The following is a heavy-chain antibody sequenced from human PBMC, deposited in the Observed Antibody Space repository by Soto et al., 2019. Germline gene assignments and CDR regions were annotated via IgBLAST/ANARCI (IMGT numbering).Heavy chain of an antibody. CDR3: AKGEAVHVLDAFAG. CDR1: GFTFTTYA. J-gene: IGHJ3*01. Sequence: GGSLSLSCEASGFTFTTYAMTWVRQAPGKGLERVSSISGGGGSTYYADSVKGRFTISRDNSKNTLYLQMNGLRAEDSAVYYCAKGEAVHVLDAFAGWAQGTTVTVSS. CDR2: ISGGGGST. D-gene: IGHD6-19*01. V-gene: IGHV3-23*01.